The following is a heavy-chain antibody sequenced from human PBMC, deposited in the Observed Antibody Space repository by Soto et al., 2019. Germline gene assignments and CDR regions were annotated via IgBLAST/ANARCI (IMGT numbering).Heavy chain of an antibody. J-gene: IGHJ4*02. CDR1: KFSFNNYW. CDR3: VREPWGFSGSWYDY. CDR2: INHDGTKT. D-gene: IGHD5-12*01. Sequence: GVSLRLSCTASKFSFNNYWMHWVRQVPGKGPVWVSRINHDGTKTEYADSVKGRFTISRDNTKNTLFLQMSSLRVDDTAMYYCVREPWGFSGSWYDYWGQGTLVTGS. V-gene: IGHV3-74*03.